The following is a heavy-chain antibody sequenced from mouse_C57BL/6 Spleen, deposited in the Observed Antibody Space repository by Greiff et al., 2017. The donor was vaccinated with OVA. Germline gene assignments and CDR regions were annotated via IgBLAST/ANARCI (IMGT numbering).Heavy chain of an antibody. CDR3: TLGGFAY. CDR2: IDPENGDT. J-gene: IGHJ3*01. CDR1: GFNIKDDY. Sequence: LVESGAELVRPGASVKLSCTASGFNIKDDYMHWVKQRPEQGLEWIGWIDPENGDTEYASKFQGKATITADTSSNTAYLQLSSLTSEDTAVYYCTLGGFAYWGQGTLVTVSA. V-gene: IGHV14-4*01.